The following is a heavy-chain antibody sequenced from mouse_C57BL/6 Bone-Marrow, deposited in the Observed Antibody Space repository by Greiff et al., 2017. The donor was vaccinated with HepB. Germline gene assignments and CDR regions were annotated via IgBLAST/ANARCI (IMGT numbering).Heavy chain of an antibody. D-gene: IGHD2-4*01. CDR3: APIYYDSWYFDV. V-gene: IGHV1-42*01. CDR1: GYSFTGYY. Sequence: EVQLQQSGPELVKPGASVKISCKASGYSFTGYYMNWVKQSPEKSLEWIGEINPSTGGTTYNQKFKAKATLTVDKSSSTAYMQLKSLTSEDSAVYYCAPIYYDSWYFDVWGTGTTVTVSS. J-gene: IGHJ1*03. CDR2: INPSTGGT.